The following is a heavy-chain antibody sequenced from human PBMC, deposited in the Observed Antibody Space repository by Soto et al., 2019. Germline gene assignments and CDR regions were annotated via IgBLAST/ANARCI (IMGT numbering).Heavy chain of an antibody. Sequence: SETLSLTCSVSGDSLSSGIYYWSWIRQHPGKGLEWIGYIDYSGSTLYNPSLKSRVTISVDTSKNQLSLKVSSVTAADTAVYYCARHGVNYGDYIGCWGRGTLVTVSS. CDR2: IDYSGST. J-gene: IGHJ4*02. V-gene: IGHV4-61*01. CDR1: GDSLSSGIYY. CDR3: ARHGVNYGDYIGC. D-gene: IGHD4-17*01.